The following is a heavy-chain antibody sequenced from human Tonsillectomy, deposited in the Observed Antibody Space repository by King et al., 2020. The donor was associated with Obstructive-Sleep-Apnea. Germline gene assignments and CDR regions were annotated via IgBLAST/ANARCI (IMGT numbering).Heavy chain of an antibody. CDR1: GFTFSTYP. J-gene: IGHJ4*02. D-gene: IGHD6-19*01. CDR3: AKDDSSGWYSDY. CDR2: INRARDYF. Sequence: VQLVESGGGLVQPGGSLRLSCAASGFTFSTYPMNWVRQAPGKGLELVSYINRARDYFYYADSVKGRITISRDNARNTLYLQMNSLRAEDTAVYYCAKDDSSGWYSDYWGQGTLVAVSS. V-gene: IGHV3-48*04.